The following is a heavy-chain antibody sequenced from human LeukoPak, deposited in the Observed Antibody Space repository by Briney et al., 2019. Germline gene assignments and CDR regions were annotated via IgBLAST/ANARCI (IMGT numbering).Heavy chain of an antibody. CDR2: IYYSGST. D-gene: IGHD1-7*01. CDR3: ARGCQLELRWYNWFDP. V-gene: IGHV4-39*01. CDR1: GGSISSSSYY. J-gene: IGHJ5*02. Sequence: SETLSLTCTVSGGSISSSSYYWGWLRQPPGKGLGWIGSIYYSGSTYYNPSLKSRVTISVDTSKNQFSLKLSSVTAADTAVYYCARGCQLELRWYNWFDPWGQGTLVTVSS.